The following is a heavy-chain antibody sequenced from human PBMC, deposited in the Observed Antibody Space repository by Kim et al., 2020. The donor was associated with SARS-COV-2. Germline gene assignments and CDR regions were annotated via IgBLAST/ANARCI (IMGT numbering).Heavy chain of an antibody. D-gene: IGHD3-10*01. CDR1: GGSISSYY. V-gene: IGHV4-59*01. Sequence: SETLSLTCSVSGGSISSYYWSWIRQPPGKGLEWIGYIYYTGSTSFNPSLKSRVTIAVDTSKNQFSLKLSSVTAADTAFYYCARLSRGRYYYFALWARGP. CDR2: IYYTGST. J-gene: IGHJ2*01. CDR3: ARLSRGRYYYFAL.